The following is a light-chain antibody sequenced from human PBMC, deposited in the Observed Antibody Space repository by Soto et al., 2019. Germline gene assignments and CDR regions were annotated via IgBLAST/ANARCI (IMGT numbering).Light chain of an antibody. J-gene: IGKJ1*01. CDR1: QSLLKVNEKNY. CDR2: LGS. Sequence: DIVMPQSPLSLPVTPGEPASISCRSSQSLLKVNEKNYLDWYLQRPGQSPQLLIYLGSNRSPGVPDRFSGSGSGTNFTLNISRVETEDVGVYYCMQSLQTPPTFGQGTKVEIK. CDR3: MQSLQTPPT. V-gene: IGKV2-28*01.